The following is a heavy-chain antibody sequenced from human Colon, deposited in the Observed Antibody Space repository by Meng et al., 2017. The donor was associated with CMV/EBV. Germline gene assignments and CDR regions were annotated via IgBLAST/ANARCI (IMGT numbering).Heavy chain of an antibody. CDR1: GYTFINCW. CDR2: INPGDSDT. D-gene: IGHD2-8*01. V-gene: IGHV5-51*01. CDR3: AIRWRYGNGPYFDY. Sequence: GESLKISCKSFGYTFINCWICWVRQMPGKGLEWMGIINPGDSDTQYTASFQGQFTISADNSNNTPYLQWGRLKASDTAMYYCAIRWRYGNGPYFDYWGQGALVTVSS. J-gene: IGHJ4*02.